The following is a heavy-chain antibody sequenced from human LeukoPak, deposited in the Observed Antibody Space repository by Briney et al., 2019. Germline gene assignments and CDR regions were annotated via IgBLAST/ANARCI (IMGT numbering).Heavy chain of an antibody. J-gene: IGHJ4*02. V-gene: IGHV1-2*02. D-gene: IGHD2-2*01. CDR1: GYTFTGYY. CDR3: ARVFLGYCSSTSCYSFDY. Sequence: ASVKVSCKASGYTFTGYYIHWVRQAPGQGLEWMGWINPNSGGTNYAQKFQGRVTMTRDTSISTAYMELSRLSSDDTAVYYCARVFLGYCSSTSCYSFDYWGQGTLVTVSS. CDR2: INPNSGGT.